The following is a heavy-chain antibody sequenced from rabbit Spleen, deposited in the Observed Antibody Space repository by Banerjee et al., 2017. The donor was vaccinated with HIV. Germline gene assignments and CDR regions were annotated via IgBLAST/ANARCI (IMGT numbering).Heavy chain of an antibody. Sequence: QSLEESGGDLVQPGGSLKLSCKASGFDLNTYGVSWVRQAPGKGLEWIGYIDPVFGATYYATWVNGRFTISSQNAQNTLYLQLNSLTAADTATYFCVRGASSSGYYSLWGQGTLVTVS. CDR1: GFDLNTYG. V-gene: IGHV1S7*01. D-gene: IGHD1-1*01. CDR3: VRGASSSGYYSL. J-gene: IGHJ3*01. CDR2: IDPVFGAT.